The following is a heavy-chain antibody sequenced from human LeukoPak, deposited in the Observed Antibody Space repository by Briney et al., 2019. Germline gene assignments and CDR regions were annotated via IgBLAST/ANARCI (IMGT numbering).Heavy chain of an antibody. CDR3: ARNNGMDV. CDR1: GFALSSHW. J-gene: IGHJ6*02. Sequence: PGGSLRLSCAASGFALSSHWMTWVRQVPGRGPEWVANVNRGGSETYYLDSVKGRFTISKDNAKNSLYLQMNSLRAEDTALYHCARNNGMDVWGQGTTVTVSS. V-gene: IGHV3-7*03. CDR2: VNRGGSET.